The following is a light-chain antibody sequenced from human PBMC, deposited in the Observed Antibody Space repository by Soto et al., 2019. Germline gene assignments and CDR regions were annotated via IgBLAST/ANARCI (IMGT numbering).Light chain of an antibody. CDR3: QQRSNWRFT. J-gene: IGKJ3*01. Sequence: EIVLTRSPATLSLSPGERATLSCRASQSVSSYLAWYQQKPGQAPRLLIYDASNRATGIPARFSGSGSGTDFTLTISSLEPEDFAVYYCQQRSNWRFTFGPGTKVDIK. V-gene: IGKV3-11*01. CDR2: DAS. CDR1: QSVSSY.